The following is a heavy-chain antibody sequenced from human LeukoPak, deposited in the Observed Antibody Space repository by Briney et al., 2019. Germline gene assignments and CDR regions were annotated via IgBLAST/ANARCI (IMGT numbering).Heavy chain of an antibody. V-gene: IGHV3-48*03. Sequence: GGSLRLSCAASGFTFSSYEMNWVRQAPGKGLEWVSYISSSGSTIYYADSVKGRFTISRDNAKNSLYLQMNSLRAEDTAVYYCARGDTAVVPWYFDLWGRGTLVTVSS. D-gene: IGHD5-18*01. J-gene: IGHJ2*01. CDR3: ARGDTAVVPWYFDL. CDR2: ISSSGSTI. CDR1: GFTFSSYE.